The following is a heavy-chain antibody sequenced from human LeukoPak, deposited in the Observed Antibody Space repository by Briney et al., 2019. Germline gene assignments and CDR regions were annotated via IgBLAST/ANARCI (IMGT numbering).Heavy chain of an antibody. CDR3: ARVPTTVTTGCGY. CDR2: INAGNGNT. Sequence: GASVKVSCKASGGTFSSYAISWVRQAPGQGLEWMGWINAGNGNTKYSQKFQGRVTITRDTSASTAYMELSSLRSEDTAVYYCARVPTTVTTGCGYWGQGTLVTVSS. J-gene: IGHJ4*02. V-gene: IGHV1-3*01. D-gene: IGHD4-17*01. CDR1: GGTFSSYA.